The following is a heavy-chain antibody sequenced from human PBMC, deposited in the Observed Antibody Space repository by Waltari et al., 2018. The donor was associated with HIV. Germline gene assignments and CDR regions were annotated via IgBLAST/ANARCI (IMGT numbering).Heavy chain of an antibody. D-gene: IGHD3-10*01. CDR3: ARGGFYGSGSKVN. Sequence: EVQLVESGGGLVQPGGSLRVSCAASGSTFSSTWMRWVGPAPGKGLEWVANIKQDGSEKYYVDSVNGRFTISRDNAENSLYLQMNSLRAEDTAVYYCARGGFYGSGSKVNWGQGTLVTVSS. J-gene: IGHJ4*02. CDR2: IKQDGSEK. V-gene: IGHV3-7*04. CDR1: GSTFSSTW.